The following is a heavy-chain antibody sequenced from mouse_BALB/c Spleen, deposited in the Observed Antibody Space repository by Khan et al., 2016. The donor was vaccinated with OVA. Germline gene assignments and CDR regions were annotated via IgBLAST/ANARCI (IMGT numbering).Heavy chain of an antibody. D-gene: IGHD1-2*01. CDR1: GYTFTDYN. CDR2: FFPNSGGS. V-gene: IGHV1S29*02. CDR3: VRSGYGSFAF. J-gene: IGHJ3*01. Sequence: VQLQQSGPEVVKPGAPVKISCKASGYTFTDYNMDWLKQRHGKSLEWIGYFFPNSGGSGYNQKFKTKATLTVDISSSTAYMDLRSLTSEDGAGYYCVRSGYGSFAFWGQGTLVTVSA.